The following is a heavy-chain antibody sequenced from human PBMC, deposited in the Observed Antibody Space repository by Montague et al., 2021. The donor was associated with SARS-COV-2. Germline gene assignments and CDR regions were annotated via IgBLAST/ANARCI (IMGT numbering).Heavy chain of an antibody. J-gene: IGHJ5*01. CDR1: GGSISSSSYY. V-gene: IGHV4-39*01. D-gene: IGHD6-13*01. CDR2: IYYSGNT. CDR3: ARHRGSGSRWFDS. Sequence: SETLSLTCTASGGSISSSSYYWGFIRQPPGKGLEWIGSIYYSGNTYYNPSLKSRVTISVDTSKNQFSLKVRSVTAADTAVYYCARHRGSGSRWFDSWGQGALVTVSS.